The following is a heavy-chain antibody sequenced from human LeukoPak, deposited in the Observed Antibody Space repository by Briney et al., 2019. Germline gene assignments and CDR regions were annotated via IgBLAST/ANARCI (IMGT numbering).Heavy chain of an antibody. V-gene: IGHV1-24*01. Sequence: ASVKVSCKVSGYTLTELSMHWVRQAPGKGLEWMGGFDPEDGEPIYAQKFQGRVTMTEDTSTDTAYMELGSLRSEDTAVYYCATAPSGDYGDSYNWFDPWGQGTLVTVSS. D-gene: IGHD4-17*01. CDR1: GYTLTELS. CDR3: ATAPSGDYGDSYNWFDP. CDR2: FDPEDGEP. J-gene: IGHJ5*02.